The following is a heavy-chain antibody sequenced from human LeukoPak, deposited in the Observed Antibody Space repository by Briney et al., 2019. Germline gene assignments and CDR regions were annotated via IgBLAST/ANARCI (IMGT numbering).Heavy chain of an antibody. Sequence: PGGSLRLSCAASGFTFSSYTMSWVRQAPGKGLEWVSTITTSDGNTYYADSVKGRFTISRDNSKNTLYLQMNSLRAEDTAVYYCARGRGSYYSGNYFDYWGQGTLVTVSS. CDR1: GFTFSSYT. V-gene: IGHV3-23*01. CDR3: ARGRGSYYSGNYFDY. D-gene: IGHD1-26*01. J-gene: IGHJ4*02. CDR2: ITTSDGNT.